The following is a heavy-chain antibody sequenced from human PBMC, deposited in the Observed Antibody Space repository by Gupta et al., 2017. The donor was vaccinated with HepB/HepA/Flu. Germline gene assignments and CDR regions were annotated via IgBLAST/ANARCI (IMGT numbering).Heavy chain of an antibody. J-gene: IGHJ6*03. CDR1: GFTFSSYA. Sequence: EVQLLESGGGLVQPGGSLRLSCAASGFTFSSYALSWARQAHGKGLAWVSAVSGSGSNTYYADSVRGRFTISRDNSKNTLFLQMSSLRAEDTALYYCATRGILTGYYVDYYYYYMDVWGRGTTVTVSS. CDR3: ATRGILTGYYVDYYYYYMDV. CDR2: VSGSGSNT. V-gene: IGHV3-23*01. D-gene: IGHD3-9*01.